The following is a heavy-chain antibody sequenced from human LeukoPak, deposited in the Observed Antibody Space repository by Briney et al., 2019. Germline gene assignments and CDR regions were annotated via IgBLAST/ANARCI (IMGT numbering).Heavy chain of an antibody. CDR3: AKGLGWFGDRAH. CDR2: IRYDGSNK. CDR1: GFTFSSYG. V-gene: IGHV3-30*02. Sequence: QSGGSLRLSCAASGFTFSSYGMHWVRQAPGKGLEWVAFIRYDGSNKYYADSVKGRFTISRDNSKNTLYLQMNSLRAEDTAVYYCAKGLGWFGDRAHWGQGTLVIVSS. D-gene: IGHD3-10*01. J-gene: IGHJ4*02.